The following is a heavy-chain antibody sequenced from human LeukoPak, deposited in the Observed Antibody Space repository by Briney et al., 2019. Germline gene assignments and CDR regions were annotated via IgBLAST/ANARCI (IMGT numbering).Heavy chain of an antibody. V-gene: IGHV3-23*01. Sequence: GGSLRLSCAAFGFAFNSYAMSWVRQAPGKGLEWVSSISGTGGRTYYADSVKGRFTISRDNSKNTLDLQMNSLRADDTAVYYCAKDGYSNYWYLNLWGQGTLVTVSS. D-gene: IGHD6-13*01. CDR1: GFAFNSYA. CDR3: AKDGYSNYWYLNL. CDR2: ISGTGGRT. J-gene: IGHJ4*02.